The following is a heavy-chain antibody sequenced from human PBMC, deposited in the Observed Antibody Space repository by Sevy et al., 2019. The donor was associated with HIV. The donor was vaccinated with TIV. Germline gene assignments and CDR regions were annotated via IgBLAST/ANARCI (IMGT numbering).Heavy chain of an antibody. Sequence: GGSLRLSCAASGFTFSSYWMHWVRQAPGKGLVWVSRINSDGSSTSYADSVKGRFTISRDNAKNTLCLQMNSLRAEDTAVYYCARVGGNLAAADRYDYWGQGTLVTVSS. CDR1: GFTFSSYW. V-gene: IGHV3-74*01. D-gene: IGHD6-13*01. CDR3: ARVGGNLAAADRYDY. CDR2: INSDGSST. J-gene: IGHJ4*02.